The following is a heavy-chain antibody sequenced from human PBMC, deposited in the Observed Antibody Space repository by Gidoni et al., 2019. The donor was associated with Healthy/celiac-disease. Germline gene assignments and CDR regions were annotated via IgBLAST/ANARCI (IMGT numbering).Heavy chain of an antibody. D-gene: IGHD3-3*01. CDR3: ARGGLDFWSDFDY. CDR1: GGSFSGYY. Sequence: QVQLQQWGAGLLKPSETLSLTCAVYGGSFSGYYWSWIRQPPGKGLEWIGEINHSGSTNYNPSLKSRVTRSGDTSKNQFSLKLSSVTAAGTAVYYCARGGLDFWSDFDYWGQGTLVTVAS. CDR2: INHSGST. V-gene: IGHV4-34*01. J-gene: IGHJ4*02.